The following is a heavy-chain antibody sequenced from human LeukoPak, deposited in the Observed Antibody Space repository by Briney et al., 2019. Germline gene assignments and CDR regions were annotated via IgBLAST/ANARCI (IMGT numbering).Heavy chain of an antibody. CDR2: INAGNGNT. J-gene: IGHJ6*02. D-gene: IGHD6-13*01. Sequence: ASVKVSCKASGYTFTSYYMHWVRQAPGQRLEWMGWINAGNGNTKYSQKFQGRVTITRDTSASTAYMELSSLRSEDTAVYYCARVVAAAGGYYYYYGMDVWGQGTTVTVSS. CDR1: GYTFTSYY. CDR3: ARVVAAAGGYYYYYGMDV. V-gene: IGHV1-3*01.